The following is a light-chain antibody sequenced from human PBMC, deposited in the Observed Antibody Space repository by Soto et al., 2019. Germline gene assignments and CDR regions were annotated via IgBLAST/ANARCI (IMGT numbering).Light chain of an antibody. J-gene: IGKJ1*01. Sequence: DIVMTQSPATLSVSPGERATLSCRASQSVSSYLAWYQQKPGQAPRLPIYDASNRATGIPARFSGSGSGTEFTLTISSLQSEDFAVYYCQQYNNWPWTFGQGTKVDIK. CDR2: DAS. CDR3: QQYNNWPWT. V-gene: IGKV3D-15*01. CDR1: QSVSSY.